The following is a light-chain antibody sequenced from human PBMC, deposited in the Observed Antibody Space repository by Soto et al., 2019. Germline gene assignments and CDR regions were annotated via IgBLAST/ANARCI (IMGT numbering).Light chain of an antibody. V-gene: IGKV3-20*01. J-gene: IGKJ1*01. CDR3: QQYMSSVT. CDR1: QSVDSTF. CDR2: GAS. Sequence: EIVLTQSPGSLSLSPGERATLSCRASQSVDSTFFAWYQKKTGQAPRLLIYGASKRATGVADRFSGSGSGTDFTLTISRLEPEDFAVYYCQQYMSSVTFGQGTKVEI.